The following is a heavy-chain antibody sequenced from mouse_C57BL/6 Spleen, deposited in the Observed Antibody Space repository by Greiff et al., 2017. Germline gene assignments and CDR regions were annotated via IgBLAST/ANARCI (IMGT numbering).Heavy chain of an antibody. CDR2: ISGGGGNT. J-gene: IGHJ4*01. Sequence: EVMLVESGGGLVKPGGSLKLSCAASGFTFSSYTMSWVRQTPEKRLEWVATISGGGGNTYYPDSVKGRFTISRDNAKNTLYLQMSSLRSEDTALYYCARLGSNYSYAMDYWGQGTSVTVSS. CDR1: GFTFSSYT. CDR3: ARLGSNYSYAMDY. D-gene: IGHD2-5*01. V-gene: IGHV5-9*01.